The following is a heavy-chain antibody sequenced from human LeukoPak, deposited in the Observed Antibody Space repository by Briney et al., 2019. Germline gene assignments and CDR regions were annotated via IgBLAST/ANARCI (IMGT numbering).Heavy chain of an antibody. CDR2: IYPGDSDT. CDR3: ARLNRYCSSTSCPYYFDY. CDR1: GYSFTSYW. D-gene: IGHD2-2*01. V-gene: IGHV5-51*01. Sequence: GESLKISCKGSGYSFTSYWIGWVRQMPGKGLGWMGIIYPGDSDTRYSPSFQGQVTISADKSTSTAYLQWSSLKASDTAMYYCARLNRYCSSTSCPYYFDYWGQGTLVTVSS. J-gene: IGHJ4*02.